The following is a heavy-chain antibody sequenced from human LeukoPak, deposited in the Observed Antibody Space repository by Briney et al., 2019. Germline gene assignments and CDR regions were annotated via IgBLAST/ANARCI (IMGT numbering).Heavy chain of an antibody. J-gene: IGHJ6*02. D-gene: IGHD2-21*01. CDR2: VSGSGGNT. CDR1: GFXFNTYA. CDR3: ARDRCGDICFYGLDV. Sequence: GGSLRLSCAASGFXFNTYAISWVRQAPGKGLEWVSGVSGSGGNTYYADSVKGRFTISRDNSKNTLYLEMNSLRAEDTAVYFCARDRCGDICFYGLDVWGQGTTVSVSS. V-gene: IGHV3-23*01.